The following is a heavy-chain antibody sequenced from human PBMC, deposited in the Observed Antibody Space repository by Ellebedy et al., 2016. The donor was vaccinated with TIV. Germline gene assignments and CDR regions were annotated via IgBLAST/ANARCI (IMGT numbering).Heavy chain of an antibody. Sequence: MPSETLSLTCTVSGGSVNSGGYYWSWIRQHPGKGLEWIGYIYYSGSTHYSPSHTGRVTISLDMSKNQFSLKLTSVTAADTAVYYCVRSTGDFLVYHNGIDVWGQGTTVIVSS. CDR3: VRSTGDFLVYHNGIDV. D-gene: IGHD2-21*02. CDR1: GGSVNSGGYY. CDR2: IYYSGST. V-gene: IGHV4-31*03. J-gene: IGHJ6*02.